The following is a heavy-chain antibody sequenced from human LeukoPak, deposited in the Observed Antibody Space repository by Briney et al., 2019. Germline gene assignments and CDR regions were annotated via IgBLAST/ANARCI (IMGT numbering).Heavy chain of an antibody. CDR1: GFTVSSNY. D-gene: IGHD3-10*01. V-gene: IGHV3-66*01. J-gene: IGHJ4*02. CDR3: ARGRMVRGVTSLDY. CDR2: IYSGGST. Sequence: GGSLRLSCAASGFTVSSNYMSWVRQAPGKGLEWVSVIYSGGSTYYADSVKGRFTISRDNSKNTLYLQMNSLRAEDTAVYYCARGRMVRGVTSLDYWGQGTLVTVSS.